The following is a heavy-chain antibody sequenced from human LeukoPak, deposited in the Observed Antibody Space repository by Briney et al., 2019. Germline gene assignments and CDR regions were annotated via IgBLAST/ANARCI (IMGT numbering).Heavy chain of an antibody. CDR2: IYSGGST. CDR1: GFTVSSNY. CDR3: ARGSIAAAGTFYGPY. Sequence: GGSLRLSCAASGFTVSSNYMSWVRQAPGKGLEWVSVIYSGGSTYYADFVKGRFTISRDNSKNTLYLQMNSLRAEDTAVYYCARGSIAAAGTFYGPYWGQGTLVTVSS. V-gene: IGHV3-53*01. D-gene: IGHD6-13*01. J-gene: IGHJ4*02.